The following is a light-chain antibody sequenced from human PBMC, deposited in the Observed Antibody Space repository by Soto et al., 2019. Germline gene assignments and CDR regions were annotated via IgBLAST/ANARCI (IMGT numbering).Light chain of an antibody. CDR1: QSVCSRC. V-gene: IGKV3-20*01. Sequence: EIVLTQSPGTLSLSPGEGGTLSCRASQSVCSRCLAWYQQKHGQAPRLLIFGASSRATGLPDKFSGSGSGTHFALTISRLEPEDSVVYYCQHYGSTPWTFGQGTKEEI. J-gene: IGKJ1*01. CDR2: GAS. CDR3: QHYGSTPWT.